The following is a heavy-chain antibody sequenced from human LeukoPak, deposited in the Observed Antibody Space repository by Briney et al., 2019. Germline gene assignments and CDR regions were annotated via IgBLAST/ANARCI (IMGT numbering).Heavy chain of an antibody. CDR2: IYYSGST. D-gene: IGHD6-19*01. J-gene: IGHJ4*02. CDR1: GGSISSGSYY. V-gene: IGHV4-39*01. Sequence: SETLSLTCTVSGGSISSGSYYWGWIRQPPGKGLEWTGSIYYSGSTYQNPSLKSRVTISVDTSKNQFSLKLSSVTAADTAVYYCARPSQEGSGWYDFDYWGQGTLVTVSS. CDR3: ARPSQEGSGWYDFDY.